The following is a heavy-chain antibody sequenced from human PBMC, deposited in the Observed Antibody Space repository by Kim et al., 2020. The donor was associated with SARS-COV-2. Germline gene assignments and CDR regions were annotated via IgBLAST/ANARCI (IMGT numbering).Heavy chain of an antibody. V-gene: IGHV4-39*01. J-gene: IGHJ4*02. D-gene: IGHD3-3*01. CDR2: IYYSGST. Sequence: SETLSLTCTVSGGSISSSSYYWGWIRQPPGKGLEWIGSIYYSGSTYYNPSLKSRVTISVDTSKNQFSLKLSSVTAADTAVYYCARPGFWSGSPHDYWGQGTLVTVSS. CDR3: ARPGFWSGSPHDY. CDR1: GGSISSSSYY.